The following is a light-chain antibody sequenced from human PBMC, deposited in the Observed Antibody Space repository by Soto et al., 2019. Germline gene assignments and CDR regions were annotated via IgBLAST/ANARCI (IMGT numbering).Light chain of an antibody. Sequence: EIVLMQSPGTLSLSPGERATLSCRASRSVSSRYLAWYQQKAGQAPRLLISGASSRATGIPDRFSGSGSGTDFTLIISRLEPEDFAMYYCHQYGYSPSTFGQGTKVEIK. CDR2: GAS. CDR1: RSVSSRY. J-gene: IGKJ2*02. V-gene: IGKV3-20*01. CDR3: HQYGYSPST.